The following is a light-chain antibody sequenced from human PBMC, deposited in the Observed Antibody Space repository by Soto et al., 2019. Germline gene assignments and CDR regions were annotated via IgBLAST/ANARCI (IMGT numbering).Light chain of an antibody. CDR1: QGISSN. Sequence: DIQLTQSPSFLSASVGDRVTITCRASQGISSNLAWYQQKPGKAPKLLIYAASTLQSGVPSRFSGSGSGTEFTLTIRSLQPADFATYYCQQLNSYPRTFGQGTKVEIK. CDR3: QQLNSYPRT. V-gene: IGKV1-9*01. J-gene: IGKJ1*01. CDR2: AAS.